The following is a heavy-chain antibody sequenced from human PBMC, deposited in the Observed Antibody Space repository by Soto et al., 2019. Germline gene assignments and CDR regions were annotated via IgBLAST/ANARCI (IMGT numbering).Heavy chain of an antibody. Sequence: QVQLVESGGGLVKPGGSLRLSCAASGFTFSDYYMSWIRQAPGKGLEWVSYISSSSSYTNYADSVKGRFTISRDNAKNSLYLQMNSLRAEVTAVYYCARDHGWPGTTFGWFDPWGQGTLVTVSS. CDR2: ISSSSSYT. D-gene: IGHD1-7*01. V-gene: IGHV3-11*06. J-gene: IGHJ5*02. CDR3: ARDHGWPGTTFGWFDP. CDR1: GFTFSDYY.